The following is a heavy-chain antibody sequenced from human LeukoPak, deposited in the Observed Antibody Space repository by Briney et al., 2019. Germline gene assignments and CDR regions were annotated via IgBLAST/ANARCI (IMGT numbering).Heavy chain of an antibody. CDR3: ARSHRPLDH. CDR2: ISYDGSNK. CDR1: GFTFSSYG. V-gene: IGHV3-30*03. Sequence: GGSLRLSCAASGFTFSSYGMHWVRQAPGKGLEWVAVISYDGSNKYYADSVKGRFTISRDNSKNTLYLQMNSLRAEDTAVYYCARSHRPLDHWGQGTLVTVSS. J-gene: IGHJ4*02.